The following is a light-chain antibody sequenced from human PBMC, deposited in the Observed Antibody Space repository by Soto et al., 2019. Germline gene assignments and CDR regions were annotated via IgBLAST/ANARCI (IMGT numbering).Light chain of an antibody. CDR1: RSISSY. J-gene: IGKJ1*01. Sequence: DIPMTQSPSSLSASLGDRVTITCRASRSISSYLNWYQQNPGKAPKLLIYAASTLQSGVPSRFSGSGSGTDFTLTISSLQPADFATYYCQQSYNTLPTFGQGTRVEIK. CDR3: QQSYNTLPT. CDR2: AAS. V-gene: IGKV1-39*01.